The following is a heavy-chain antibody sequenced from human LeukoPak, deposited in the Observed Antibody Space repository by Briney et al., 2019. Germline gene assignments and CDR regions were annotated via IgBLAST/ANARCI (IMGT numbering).Heavy chain of an antibody. CDR3: ARSYYDFWSGLSGLSANNWFDP. V-gene: IGHV1-69*04. J-gene: IGHJ5*02. CDR1: GGTFSSYA. Sequence: ASVTVSCKASGGTFSSYAISWVRQAPGQGLEWMGRIIPILGIANYAQKFQGRVTITADKSTSTAYMELSRLRSDDTAVYYCARSYYDFWSGLSGLSANNWFDPWGQGTLGTVSS. CDR2: IIPILGIA. D-gene: IGHD3-3*01.